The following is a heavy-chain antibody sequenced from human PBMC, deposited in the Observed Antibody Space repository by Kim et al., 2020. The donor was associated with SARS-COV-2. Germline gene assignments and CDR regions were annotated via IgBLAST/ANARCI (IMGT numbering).Heavy chain of an antibody. CDR2: IGGPGGGT. CDR1: GFTFSTYA. V-gene: IGHV3-23*01. CDR3: ARGGRDCDY. Sequence: GGSLRLSCAASGFTFSTYAMSWVRQAPGKGLEWVSAIGGPGGGTYYADSVKGRFTISRDNSKNTLYLQMYSLRAEDTALYYCARGGRDCDYWGQGTLVTVSS. D-gene: IGHD2-21*01. J-gene: IGHJ4*02.